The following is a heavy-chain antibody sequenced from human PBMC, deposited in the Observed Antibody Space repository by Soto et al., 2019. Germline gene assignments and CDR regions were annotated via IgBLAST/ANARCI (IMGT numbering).Heavy chain of an antibody. D-gene: IGHD6-6*01. CDR2: IYYSGST. CDR1: GGSISSSSYY. J-gene: IGHJ4*02. V-gene: IGHV4-39*01. Sequence: QLQLQESGPGLVKPSETLSLTCTVSGGSISSSSYYRGWIRQPPGKGLEWIGSIYYSGSTYYNPSLKSRVTISVDTSKNQFSLKLSSVTAADTAVYYCARITDYSSSPDLDYWGQGTLVTVSS. CDR3: ARITDYSSSPDLDY.